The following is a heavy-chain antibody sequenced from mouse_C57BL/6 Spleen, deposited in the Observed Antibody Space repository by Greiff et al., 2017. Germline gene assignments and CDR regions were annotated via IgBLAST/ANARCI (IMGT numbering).Heavy chain of an antibody. Sequence: QVQLQQSGAELVRPGTSVKMSCKASGYTFTNYWIGWAKQRPGHGLEWIGDIYPGGGYTNDNEKFKGKATLTADKSSSTAYMQFSSLTSEDSAIYYCARARDGDSPYDFDYWGQGTTLTVSS. V-gene: IGHV1-63*01. CDR1: GYTFTNYW. CDR3: ARARDGDSPYDFDY. J-gene: IGHJ2*01. CDR2: IYPGGGYT. D-gene: IGHD3-3*01.